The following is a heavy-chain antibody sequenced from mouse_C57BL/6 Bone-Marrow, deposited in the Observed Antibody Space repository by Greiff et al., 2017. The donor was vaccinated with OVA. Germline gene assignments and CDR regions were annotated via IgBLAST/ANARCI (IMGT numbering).Heavy chain of an antibody. CDR1: GYTFTSYW. D-gene: IGHD1-1*01. CDR3: STDYGRHG. CDR2: IDPSDSYT. Sequence: QVQLQQSGAELVRPGTSVSLSCKASGYTFTSYWVHWVKQRPGQGLEWIGVIDPSDSYTNYNQKFTGKATLTVDTSSSTAYMPLSSRTSEVSAVYSYSTDYGRHGWGKGTTVTVSS. V-gene: IGHV1-59*01. J-gene: IGHJ1*03.